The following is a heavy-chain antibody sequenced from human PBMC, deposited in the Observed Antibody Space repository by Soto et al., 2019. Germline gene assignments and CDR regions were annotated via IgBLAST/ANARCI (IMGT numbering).Heavy chain of an antibody. D-gene: IGHD1-26*01. Sequence: QLQLQESGPGLVKPSETLSLTCTVSGYSISTNNYYWGWIRQPPGKGLEWIGSISYIGDTYYNPSLRGRVTISVDTSKNQFSLRLSSVTAADTAVYYFATVGGSYLAIPSGYWGQGTLVTVSS. CDR1: GYSISTNNYY. V-gene: IGHV4-39*01. J-gene: IGHJ4*02. CDR2: ISYIGDT. CDR3: ATVGGSYLAIPSGY.